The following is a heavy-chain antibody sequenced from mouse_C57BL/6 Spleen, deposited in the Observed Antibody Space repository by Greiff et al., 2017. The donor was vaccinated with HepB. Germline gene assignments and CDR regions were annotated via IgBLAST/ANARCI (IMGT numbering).Heavy chain of an antibody. D-gene: IGHD2-1*01. J-gene: IGHJ3*01. CDR3: ARWDYGNPFAY. CDR2: INPSTGGT. Sequence: VQLQQSGPELLKPGASVKISCKASGYSFTGYYMNWVKQSPEKSLEWIGEINPSTGGTTYNQKFKAKATLTVDKSSSTAYMQLKSLTSEDSAVYYCARWDYGNPFAYWGQGTLVTVSA. CDR1: GYSFTGYY. V-gene: IGHV1-42*01.